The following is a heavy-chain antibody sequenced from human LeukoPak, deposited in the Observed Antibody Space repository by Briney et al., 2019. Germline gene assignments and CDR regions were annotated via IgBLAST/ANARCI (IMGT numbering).Heavy chain of an antibody. CDR2: MNPNSGDT. V-gene: IGHV1-8*01. D-gene: IGHD3-22*01. Sequence: GASVKVSCKAPGYTFTSYEINWVRQATGQGLEWMGWMNPNSGDTAYAQKFQGRITMTRSTSISTAYMGLSGLRSEDTAVYYCARGLGTYDSSELTWPMISFWGQGTLVTVSS. CDR3: ARGLGTYDSSELTWPMISF. CDR1: GYTFTSYE. J-gene: IGHJ4*02.